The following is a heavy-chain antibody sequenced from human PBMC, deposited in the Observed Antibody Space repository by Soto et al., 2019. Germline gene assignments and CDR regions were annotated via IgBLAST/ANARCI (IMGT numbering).Heavy chain of an antibody. CDR3: ARDLEVYYYDSRAGMDV. V-gene: IGHV4-4*07. CDR2: IYTSGST. Sequence: QVQLQESGPGLVKSSETLSLTCTVSGGSISSYYWSWIRQPAGKGLEWIGRIYTSGSTNYNPSLKSRVTMSVDTSKNQFSLKLSSVTAADTAVYYCARDLEVYYYDSRAGMDVWGQGTTVTVSS. J-gene: IGHJ6*02. D-gene: IGHD3-22*01. CDR1: GGSISSYY.